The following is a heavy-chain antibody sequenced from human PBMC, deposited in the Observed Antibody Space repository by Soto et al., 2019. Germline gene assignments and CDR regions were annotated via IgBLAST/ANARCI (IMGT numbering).Heavy chain of an antibody. CDR1: GGSISSSSYY. V-gene: IGHV4-39*01. Sequence: SETLSFTCTVSGGSISSSSYYWGWIRQPPGKGLEWIGSIYYSGSTYYNPSLKSRVTISVDTSKNQFSLKLSSVTAADTAVYYCARGYCSGGSCYFLYYYMDVWGKGTTVTVSS. J-gene: IGHJ6*03. D-gene: IGHD2-15*01. CDR3: ARGYCSGGSCYFLYYYMDV. CDR2: IYYSGST.